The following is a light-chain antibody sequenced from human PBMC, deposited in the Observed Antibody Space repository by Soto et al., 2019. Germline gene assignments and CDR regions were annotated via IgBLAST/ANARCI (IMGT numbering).Light chain of an antibody. V-gene: IGKV3-15*01. CDR1: QNINSN. CDR3: QQYDKWPPST. CDR2: GES. Sequence: EIVMTQSPDTLSVSPGERVTLSCRASQNINSNLAWYQQKPGQAPRLLIYGESSRAPGVPARFSGSGSGTEFTLTISSLQSEDSAISYCQQYDKWPPSTFGQGTKVE. J-gene: IGKJ1*01.